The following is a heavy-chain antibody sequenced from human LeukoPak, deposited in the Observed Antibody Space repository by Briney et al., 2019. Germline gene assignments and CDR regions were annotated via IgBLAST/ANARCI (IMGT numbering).Heavy chain of an antibody. CDR3: ARHYVAVVAAYYYYYYGMDV. V-gene: IGHV4-34*01. CDR1: GGSFSGYY. J-gene: IGHJ6*02. Sequence: SETLSLTCAVYGGSFSGYYWSWIRQPPGKGLEWIGEINHSGSTNYNPSLKSRVTISVDTSKNQFSLKLSSVTAADTAVYYCARHYVAVVAAYYYYYYGMDVWGQGTTVTVSS. D-gene: IGHD2-15*01. CDR2: INHSGST.